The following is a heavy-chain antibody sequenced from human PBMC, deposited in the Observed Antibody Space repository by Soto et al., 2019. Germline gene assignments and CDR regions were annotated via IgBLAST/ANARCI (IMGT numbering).Heavy chain of an antibody. CDR3: TRGTRATSAGTSAN. J-gene: IGHJ4*02. CDR1: GFTFNMYW. D-gene: IGHD6-13*01. Sequence: GGSLRLSCAGSGFTFNMYWTHWVRQVPGKGPVWVARIYNDGTYADYADSVKGRFTISRDNAKDTLYLQMNDLRAEDSALYHCTRGTRATSAGTSANWGQGTLVTVSS. V-gene: IGHV3-74*01. CDR2: IYNDGTYA.